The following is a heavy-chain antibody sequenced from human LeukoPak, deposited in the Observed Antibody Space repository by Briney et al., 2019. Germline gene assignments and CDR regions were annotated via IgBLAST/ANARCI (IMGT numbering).Heavy chain of an antibody. D-gene: IGHD2-21*01. Sequence: GGSLRLSCVPSGFNFSDSRMTWVRQAPGKGLQWVANVNRDGTEIHFLDSVEGRFTISRDNAKKSLYLQMSSLRPQDTAVYFCVRGDWYFEYWGQGTLVTVSS. CDR3: VRGDWYFEY. CDR2: VNRDGTEI. J-gene: IGHJ4*02. V-gene: IGHV3-7*04. CDR1: GFNFSDSR.